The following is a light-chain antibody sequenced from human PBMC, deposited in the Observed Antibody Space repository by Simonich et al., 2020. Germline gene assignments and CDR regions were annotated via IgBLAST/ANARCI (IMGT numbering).Light chain of an antibody. J-gene: IGKJ5*01. CDR1: QSVLYSSNNKNY. V-gene: IGKV4-1*01. CDR3: QQYYSTPIT. Sequence: DIVMTQSPDSLAVSLGERANINCKSSQSVLYSSNNKNYLAWYQKKPGQPPKLLIYWASTRESGVPDRFRGSGSGTDFTLTISSLQAEDVAVYYCQQYYSTPITFGQGTRLEIK. CDR2: WAS.